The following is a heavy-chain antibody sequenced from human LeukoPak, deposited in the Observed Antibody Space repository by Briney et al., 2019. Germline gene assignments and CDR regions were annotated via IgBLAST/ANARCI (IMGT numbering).Heavy chain of an antibody. CDR2: ITYNSRYK. J-gene: IGHJ2*01. CDR1: GFTFSDHY. CDR3: ATRPGMGINYFDL. D-gene: IGHD1-1*01. Sequence: GGSLRLSCAASGFTFSDHYIDWVRQAPGKGLEWVSSITYNSRYKYYADSVRGRFTISRDNTRNTVYLQMNNLSAEDTAVYYCATRPGMGINYFDLWGRGTLVTVSS. V-gene: IGHV3-11*03.